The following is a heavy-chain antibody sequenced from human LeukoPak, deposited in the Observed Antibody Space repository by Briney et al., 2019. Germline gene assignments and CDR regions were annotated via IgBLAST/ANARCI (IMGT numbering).Heavy chain of an antibody. J-gene: IGHJ4*02. Sequence: GGSLRLSCAASGFTFSSYGMHWVRQAPGKGLEWVAVISYDGSNKYYADSVKGRFTISRDNSKSTLYLQMNSLRAEDTAVYYCAKDRARYFDWLLSLDYWGQGTLVTVSS. CDR3: AKDRARYFDWLLSLDY. D-gene: IGHD3-9*01. CDR1: GFTFSSYG. CDR2: ISYDGSNK. V-gene: IGHV3-30*18.